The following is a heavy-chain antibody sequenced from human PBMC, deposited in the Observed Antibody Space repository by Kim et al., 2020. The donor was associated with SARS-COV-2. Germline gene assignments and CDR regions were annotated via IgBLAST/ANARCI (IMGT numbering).Heavy chain of an antibody. D-gene: IGHD5-18*01. CDR1: GFTFSSYS. Sequence: GGSLTLSCAASGFTFSSYSMNWVRQAPGKGLEWVSSISSSSSYIYYADSVKGRFTISRDNAKNSLYLQMNSLRAEDTAVYYCARDLGYSYGLNYGMDVWGQGTTVTVSS. CDR3: ARDLGYSYGLNYGMDV. V-gene: IGHV3-21*01. J-gene: IGHJ6*02. CDR2: ISSSSSYI.